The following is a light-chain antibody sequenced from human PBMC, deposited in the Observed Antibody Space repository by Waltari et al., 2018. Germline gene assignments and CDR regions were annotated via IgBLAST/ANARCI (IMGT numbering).Light chain of an antibody. J-gene: IGKJ2*01. CDR3: QQSLDSPYT. V-gene: IGKV1-39*01. CDR2: AAS. Sequence: DIQMTQSPSSLSASVGDTVTIPCRASQTIYVYLNWYQQQPGKAPNLLIYAASTLLIGVPSRFSGFGSETEFTLTITGLQPEDFATYYCQQSLDSPYTFGQGTRLEI. CDR1: QTIYVY.